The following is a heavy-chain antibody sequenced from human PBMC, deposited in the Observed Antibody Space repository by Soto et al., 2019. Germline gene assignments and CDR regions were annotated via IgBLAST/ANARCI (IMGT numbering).Heavy chain of an antibody. Sequence: GASVKVSCKASGYTFTSYAMHWVRQAPGQRLEWMGWINAGNGNTKYSQKFQGRVTITRDTSASTAYMELSSLRSEDTAVYYCARVRSIAAAGNFVAHFKLDPWGQGTLVTVSS. CDR1: GYTFTSYA. CDR3: ARVRSIAAAGNFVAHFKLDP. CDR2: INAGNGNT. J-gene: IGHJ5*02. D-gene: IGHD6-13*01. V-gene: IGHV1-3*01.